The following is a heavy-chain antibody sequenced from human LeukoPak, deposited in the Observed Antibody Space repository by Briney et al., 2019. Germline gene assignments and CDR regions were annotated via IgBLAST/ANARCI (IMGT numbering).Heavy chain of an antibody. CDR2: INHSGST. CDR3: ARRRIGDGYNSLVDC. Sequence: SETLSLTCAVYGGSFSGYYWSWIRQPPGKGLEWIGEINHSGSTNYNPSLKSRVTISVDTSKNQFSLKLSSVTAADTAVYYCARRRIGDGYNSLVDCWGQGTLVTVSS. J-gene: IGHJ4*02. CDR1: GGSFSGYY. D-gene: IGHD5-24*01. V-gene: IGHV4-34*01.